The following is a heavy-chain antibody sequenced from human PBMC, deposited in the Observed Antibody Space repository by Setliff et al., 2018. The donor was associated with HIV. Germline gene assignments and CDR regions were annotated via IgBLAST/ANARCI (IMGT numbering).Heavy chain of an antibody. D-gene: IGHD3-3*01. CDR3: AREVKGDDFPFDN. CDR1: GYTFTGYY. J-gene: IGHJ4*02. CDR2: INPNDGGT. V-gene: IGHV1-2*02. Sequence: ASVKVSCKASGYTFTGYYKHWIRQAPGRGRQWFGWINPNDGGTKVAQQFQGRVTITRDTSISTAFMHLSGLRSDDTAMYYCAREVKGDDFPFDNWGRGTLVTVSS.